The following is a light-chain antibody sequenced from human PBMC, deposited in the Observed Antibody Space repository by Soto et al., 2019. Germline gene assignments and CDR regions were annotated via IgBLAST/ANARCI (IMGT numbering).Light chain of an antibody. Sequence: QSALTQSASVSGSPGQSITISCTGISSDVGNYNFVSWYQQHPGKAPKLIIYDVSNRPSGISNRFSGSKSDNAASLTISGLQAEDEADYYCSSYSTITARYVFGTGTKLTVL. CDR3: SSYSTITARYV. CDR1: SSDVGNYNF. CDR2: DVS. J-gene: IGLJ1*01. V-gene: IGLV2-14*03.